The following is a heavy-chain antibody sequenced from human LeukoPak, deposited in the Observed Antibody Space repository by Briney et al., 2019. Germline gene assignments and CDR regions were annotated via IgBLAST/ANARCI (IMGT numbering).Heavy chain of an antibody. CDR2: ISSSGTTI. J-gene: IGHJ4*02. CDR3: ARKLVHYFDY. V-gene: IGHV3-48*03. D-gene: IGHD6-6*01. Sequence: GGSLRLSCAASGFTFSNYEMNWVRQAPGKGLEWVSYISSSGTTIYYADSVKGRFTISGDNAKTSLYLQMNSLRAEDTAVYYCARKLVHYFDYWGQGTLVTVSS. CDR1: GFTFSNYE.